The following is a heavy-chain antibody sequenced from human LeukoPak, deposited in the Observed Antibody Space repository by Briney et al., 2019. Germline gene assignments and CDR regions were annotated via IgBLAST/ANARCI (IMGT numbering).Heavy chain of an antibody. CDR3: ARPLYYYDSSGYHF. J-gene: IGHJ4*02. D-gene: IGHD3-22*01. Sequence: SETLSLTCTVSGGSISSSSYYWGWIRQPPGKGLEWIGSIYYSGSTYYNPSLKSRVTISVDTSKNQFSLKLSSVTAADTAVYYCARPLYYYDSSGYHFWGQGTLVTVSS. CDR1: GGSISSSSYY. V-gene: IGHV4-39*01. CDR2: IYYSGST.